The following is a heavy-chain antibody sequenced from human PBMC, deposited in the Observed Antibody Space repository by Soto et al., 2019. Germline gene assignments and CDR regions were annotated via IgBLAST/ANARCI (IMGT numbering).Heavy chain of an antibody. J-gene: IGHJ6*02. CDR1: GYAFNTYA. Sequence: ASVKVSCKAPGYAFNTYAMHWVRQAPGQRLEWMGWIDVGDGNTKYLQKLQGRVTITRDTSASTVYMELSSLTSEDTAIYYCAIATVQVDYYGLDVWGQGTTVTVSS. CDR2: IDVGDGNT. CDR3: AIATVQVDYYGLDV. V-gene: IGHV1-3*01.